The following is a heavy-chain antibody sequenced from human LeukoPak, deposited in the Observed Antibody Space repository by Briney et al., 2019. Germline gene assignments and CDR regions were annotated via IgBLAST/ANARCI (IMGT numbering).Heavy chain of an antibody. J-gene: IGHJ4*02. CDR1: GFTFSSYG. D-gene: IGHD6-19*01. CDR3: ARAGSDYFDY. Sequence: GGSLRLSCAASGFTFSSYGMHCVRQAPGKGLEWVAVIWYDGSNKYYADSVKGRFTISRDNPKNTPYLQMNSLRAEDTAVYYCARAGSDYFDYWGQGTLVTVSS. CDR2: IWYDGSNK. V-gene: IGHV3-33*01.